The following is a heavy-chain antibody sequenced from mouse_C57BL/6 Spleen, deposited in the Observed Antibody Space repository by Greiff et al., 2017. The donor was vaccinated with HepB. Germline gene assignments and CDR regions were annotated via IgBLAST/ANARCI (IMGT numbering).Heavy chain of an antibody. D-gene: IGHD2-12*01. CDR2: ISSGSSTI. Sequence: DVQLVESGGGLVKPGGSLKLSCAASGFTFSDYGMHWVRQAPEKGLEWVAYISSGSSTIYYADTVKGRFTISRDNAKHTLFLQMPSLRSEDTARYYCARRAYDGAWFAYWGQGTLVTVSA. J-gene: IGHJ3*01. CDR1: GFTFSDYG. V-gene: IGHV5-17*01. CDR3: ARRAYDGAWFAY.